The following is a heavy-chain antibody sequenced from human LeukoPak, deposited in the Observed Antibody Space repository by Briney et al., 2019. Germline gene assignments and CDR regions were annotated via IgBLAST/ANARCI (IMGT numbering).Heavy chain of an antibody. CDR3: ARGLGFLGRDGYNSLYYYYYYMDV. CDR1: GGSFSGYY. Sequence: SETLSLTCAVYGGSFSGYYWSWLRQPPGKGLEWIGEINHSGSTNCNPSLKSRVTISVDTSKNQFSLKLSSVTAADTAVYYCARGLGFLGRDGYNSLYYYYYYMDVWGKGTTVTVSS. CDR2: INHSGST. V-gene: IGHV4-34*01. J-gene: IGHJ6*03. D-gene: IGHD5-24*01.